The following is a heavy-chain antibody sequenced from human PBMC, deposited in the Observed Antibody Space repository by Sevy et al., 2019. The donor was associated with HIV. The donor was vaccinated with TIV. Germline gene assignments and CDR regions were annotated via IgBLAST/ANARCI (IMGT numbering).Heavy chain of an antibody. V-gene: IGHV4-59*08. CDR1: GGSITSLY. Sequence: SETLSLTCTVSGGSITSLYWNWIRQPPGKGLEWIANIYYNGQLNYNPSLKSRVTLSLDTSKNPFSLRLSSVTAADTAMYYCAGENAWGRGYSWGQGTLVTVSS. D-gene: IGHD1-26*01. J-gene: IGHJ4*02. CDR2: IYYNGQL. CDR3: AGENAWGRGYS.